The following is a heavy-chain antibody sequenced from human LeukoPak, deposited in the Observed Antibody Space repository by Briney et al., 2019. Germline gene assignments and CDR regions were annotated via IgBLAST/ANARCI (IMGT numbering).Heavy chain of an antibody. V-gene: IGHV3-21*01. CDR3: ARDFYDSSGYQPHFDL. D-gene: IGHD3-22*01. CDR1: GFTFSSYS. Sequence: PGGSLRLSCAASGFTFSSYSMNWVRQAPGKGLEWVSSISSSSSYIYYADSVKGRFTISRDNAKNSLYLQMNSLRAEDTAVYYCARDFYDSSGYQPHFDLWGRGTLVTVSS. CDR2: ISSSSSYI. J-gene: IGHJ2*01.